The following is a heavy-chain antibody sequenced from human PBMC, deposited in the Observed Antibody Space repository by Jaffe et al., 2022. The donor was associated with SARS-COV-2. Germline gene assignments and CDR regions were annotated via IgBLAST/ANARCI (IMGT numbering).Heavy chain of an antibody. J-gene: IGHJ1*01. V-gene: IGHV4-34*01. CDR3: ARGVESSRYFQH. Sequence: QVQLQQWGAGLLKPSETLSLTCAVYGGSFSGYYWSWIRQPPGKGLEWIGEINHSGSTNYNPSLKSRVTISVDTSKNQFSLKLSSVTAADTAVYYCARGVESSRYFQHWGQGTLVTVSS. CDR2: INHSGST. CDR1: GGSFSGYY.